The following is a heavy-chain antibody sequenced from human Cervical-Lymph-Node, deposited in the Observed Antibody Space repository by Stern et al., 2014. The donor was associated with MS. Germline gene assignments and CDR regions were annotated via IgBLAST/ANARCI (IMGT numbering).Heavy chain of an antibody. D-gene: IGHD6-19*01. J-gene: IGHJ4*02. CDR2: ISSSSSYI. V-gene: IGHV3-21*01. CDR1: GFTFSSYS. CDR3: ARVGGSGWYFGLDY. Sequence: VQLVESGGGLVKPGGSLRLSCAASGFTFSSYSMNWVRQAPGKALEWVSSISSSSSYIYYADSVKGRFTISRDNAKNSLYLQMNSLRAEDTAVYYCARVGGSGWYFGLDYWGQGTLVTVSS.